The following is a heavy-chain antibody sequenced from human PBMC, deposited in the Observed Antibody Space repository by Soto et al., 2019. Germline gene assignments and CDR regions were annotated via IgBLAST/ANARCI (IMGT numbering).Heavy chain of an antibody. CDR2: IGGGGVDT. Sequence: EVQLLESGGGLVQPGGSLSLSCAASGCTFSSYPMSWVRQAPGKGLEWVSTVSGKGLGWVSTIGGGGVDTYDADSVKGRFTISRDNAKNTLYMQMNSLRAEDTAVYYCAKGRYNWNNFDYCGQGNLVTVSS. V-gene: IGHV3-23*01. CDR1: GCTFSSYP. J-gene: IGHJ4*02. CDR3: AKGRYNWNNFDY. D-gene: IGHD1-20*01.